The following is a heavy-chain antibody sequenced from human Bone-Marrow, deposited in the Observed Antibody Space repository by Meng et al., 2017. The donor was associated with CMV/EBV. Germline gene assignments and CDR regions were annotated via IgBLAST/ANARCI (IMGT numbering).Heavy chain of an antibody. CDR1: GFIFSDYW. J-gene: IGHJ6*02. CDR2: IRQTGSEK. D-gene: IGHD1-26*01. CDR3: MTDGDTSGLDV. V-gene: IGHV3-7*01. Sequence: GGSLRLSCVVSGFIFSDYWMTWVRQAPGRGLEWVGNIRQTGSEKYYVDSVRGRFTISRDNAKNSLYLQMNGLRAEDTAIYYCMTDGDTSGLDVWGQGTTVTVSS.